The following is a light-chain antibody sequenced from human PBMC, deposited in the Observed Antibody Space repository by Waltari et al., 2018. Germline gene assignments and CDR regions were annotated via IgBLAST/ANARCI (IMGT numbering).Light chain of an antibody. J-gene: IGKJ1*01. CDR1: QSVLYNSNNKNY. CDR3: QQYYTNPRT. Sequence: DIVMTQSPDSLTVSLGERATIHCKSKQSVLYNSNNKNYVAWYQQKPGQPPKLLIYWASTRQSGVPDRFSGSGSGTDFTLTISSLQAEDVAVYHCQQYYTNPRTFGQGTKVEIK. V-gene: IGKV4-1*01. CDR2: WAS.